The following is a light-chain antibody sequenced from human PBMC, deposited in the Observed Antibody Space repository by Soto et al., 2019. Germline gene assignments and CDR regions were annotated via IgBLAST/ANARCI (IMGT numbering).Light chain of an antibody. J-gene: IGLJ1*01. CDR3: SSYAGSNIYV. CDR1: SSDVGGYNY. V-gene: IGLV2-8*01. CDR2: EVS. Sequence: QSVLTQPPSASGSPGQSVTISCIGTSSDVGGYNYVSWYQQLPGKAPKLMISEVSKRPSGVPDRFSGSKSGNTASLTVSGLPAEDEADYYCSSYAGSNIYVFGTGTKLTVL.